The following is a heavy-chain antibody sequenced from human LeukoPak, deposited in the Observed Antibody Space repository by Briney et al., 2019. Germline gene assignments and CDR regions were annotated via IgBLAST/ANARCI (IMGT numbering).Heavy chain of an antibody. V-gene: IGHV1-69*04. D-gene: IGHD5-18*01. CDR1: GGTFSIYA. Sequence: SEKVSCKASGGTFSIYAISWVRQAPGQGLELMGRIIPILGIANYAQKFQGRVTITADKSTSTAYMELSSLRSEDTAVYYCARDSIKRGYSYADYWGQGTLVTVSS. CDR3: ARDSIKRGYSYADY. J-gene: IGHJ4*02. CDR2: IIPILGIA.